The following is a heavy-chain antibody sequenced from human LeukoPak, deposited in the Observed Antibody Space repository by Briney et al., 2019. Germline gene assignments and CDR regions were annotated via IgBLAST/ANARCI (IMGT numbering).Heavy chain of an antibody. V-gene: IGHV3-30-3*01. D-gene: IGHD6-13*01. CDR3: ARVYSSTWLNDY. J-gene: IGHJ4*02. Sequence: SLRLSCAASGFTFSSYAMHWARQAPGKGLEWVAIISYDGGNKYYADSVKGRFTISRDNSKDTLYLQMNSLRGEDTAVYYCARVYSSTWLNDYWGQGTLVTVSS. CDR1: GFTFSSYA. CDR2: ISYDGGNK.